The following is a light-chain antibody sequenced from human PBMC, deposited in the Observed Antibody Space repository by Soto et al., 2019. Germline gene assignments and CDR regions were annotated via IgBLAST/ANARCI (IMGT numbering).Light chain of an antibody. CDR3: QQRSNWPT. CDR1: QRISSY. J-gene: IGKJ1*01. Sequence: EIVLTQSPATLSLSPGERATLSCRASQRISSYLAWYQQKPGQVPRLLIYVASTRATGVPARFSGSGSGTDFTLTIRSLQPSDFAVYYCQQRSNWPTFGQGTKVGI. V-gene: IGKV3-11*01. CDR2: VAS.